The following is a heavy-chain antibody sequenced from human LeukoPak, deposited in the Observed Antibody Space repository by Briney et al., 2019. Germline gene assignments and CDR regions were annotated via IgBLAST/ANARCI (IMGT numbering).Heavy chain of an antibody. CDR3: ARDLTPQKWFDP. CDR2: ISAYNGNT. Sequence: ASVKVSCKASGYSFSIHGISWVRQAPGQGLEWMGWISAYNGNTNYAQKLQGRVIMTTDTSTSTAYMELRSLRSDDTAVYYCARDLTPQKWFDPWGQGTLVTVYS. CDR1: GYSFSIHG. D-gene: IGHD3-9*01. V-gene: IGHV1-18*01. J-gene: IGHJ5*02.